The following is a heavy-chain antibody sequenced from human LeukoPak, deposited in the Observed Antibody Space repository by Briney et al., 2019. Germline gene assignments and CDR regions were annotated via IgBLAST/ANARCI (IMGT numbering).Heavy chain of an antibody. CDR1: GGSFSGYY. CDR3: ARDRIQLWLRSRDYMDV. J-gene: IGHJ6*03. Sequence: SETLSLTCAVYGGSFSGYYWSWIRQPPGKGLEWIGEINHSRSTNYNPSLKSRVTISVDTPKNQFSLKLSSVTAADTAVYYCARDRIQLWLRSRDYMDVWGKGTTVTVSS. CDR2: INHSRST. V-gene: IGHV4-34*01. D-gene: IGHD5-18*01.